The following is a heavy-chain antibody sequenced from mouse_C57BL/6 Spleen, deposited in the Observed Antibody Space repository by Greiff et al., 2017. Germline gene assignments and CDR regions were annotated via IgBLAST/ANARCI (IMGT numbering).Heavy chain of an antibody. D-gene: IGHD2-3*01. Sequence: EVQGVESGGGLVKPGGSLKLSCAASGFTFSDYGMHWVRQAPEKGLEWVAYISSGSSNIYYADTVKGRFTISRDNAKNTLFLQMTSLRSEDTAMYYCARTGDGYYAWFAYWGQGTLVTVSA. CDR2: ISSGSSNI. CDR3: ARTGDGYYAWFAY. J-gene: IGHJ3*01. CDR1: GFTFSDYG. V-gene: IGHV5-17*01.